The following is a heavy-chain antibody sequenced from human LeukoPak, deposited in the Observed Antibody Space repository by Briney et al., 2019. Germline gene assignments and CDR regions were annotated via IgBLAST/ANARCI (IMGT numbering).Heavy chain of an antibody. CDR2: IWYDGSNK. CDR3: AKGAEYFRH. CDR1: GFTFSSYG. J-gene: IGHJ1*01. Sequence: PGGSLRLSCAASGFTFSSYGMPWVRQAPGKGLEWVAVIWYDGSNKYYADSVKGRFTISRDNSKNTLYLQMNSLRAEDTAVYYCAKGAEYFRHWGQGTLVTVSS. V-gene: IGHV3-33*06.